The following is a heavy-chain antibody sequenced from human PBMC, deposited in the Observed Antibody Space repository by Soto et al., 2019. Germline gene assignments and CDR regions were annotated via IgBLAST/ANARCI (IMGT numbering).Heavy chain of an antibody. V-gene: IGHV3-33*01. CDR1: GFTFSSYG. D-gene: IGHD2-21*02. Sequence: QVQLVESGGGVVQPGTSLRLSCVASGFTFSSYGMNWVRQAPGKGPEWVAVIWSDGSNEYYGASRKGRFTISRDNSKNTLYLQMNSLGAEDTAVYYCARSGDCDYYYAMDVWGQGTTVTVSS. CDR3: ARSGDCDYYYAMDV. J-gene: IGHJ6*02. CDR2: IWSDGSNE.